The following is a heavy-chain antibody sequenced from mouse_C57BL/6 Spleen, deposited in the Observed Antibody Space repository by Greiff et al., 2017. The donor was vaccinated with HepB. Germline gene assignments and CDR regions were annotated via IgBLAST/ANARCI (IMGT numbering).Heavy chain of an antibody. CDR3: ARAGTAHPYFDY. V-gene: IGHV2-9-1*01. CDR2: IWTGGGK. J-gene: IGHJ2*01. Sequence: VKLVESGPGLVAPSQSLSITCTVSGFSLTSYAISWVRQPPGKGLEWLGVIWTGGGKNYNSALKSRLSISKDNSKSQVFLKMHSLQTDDTARYYCARAGTAHPYFDYWGQGTTLTVSS. CDR1: GFSLTSYA. D-gene: IGHD1-2*01.